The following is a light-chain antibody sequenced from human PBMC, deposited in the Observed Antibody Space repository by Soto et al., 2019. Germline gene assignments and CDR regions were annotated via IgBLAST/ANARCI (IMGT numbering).Light chain of an antibody. Sequence: QSVLTQPASVSGSPGQSISISCAGTSGDVGGYNYVSWYQQHPGSAPTLMIYHVSDRLSGVSDRFSASKSGNTASLTISGLQAEDEADYYSTSSTRINTFVFGTGTKVTVL. J-gene: IGLJ1*01. CDR1: SGDVGGYNY. CDR2: HVS. CDR3: TSSTRINTFV. V-gene: IGLV2-14*03.